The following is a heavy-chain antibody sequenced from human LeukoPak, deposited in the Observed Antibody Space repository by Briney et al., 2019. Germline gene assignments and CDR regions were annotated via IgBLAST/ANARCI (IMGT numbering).Heavy chain of an antibody. Sequence: PGGSLRLSCAASGFTFSRYDMSWVRQAPGKGLEWVSGISDTGESTEYVDYVKGRFTISRDNSKNTLYLQMNSLRAEDTAVYHCAKERTETTAYFDYWGQGTLVTVSS. CDR2: ISDTGEST. CDR1: GFTFSRYD. J-gene: IGHJ4*02. CDR3: AKERTETTAYFDY. V-gene: IGHV3-23*01. D-gene: IGHD4-17*01.